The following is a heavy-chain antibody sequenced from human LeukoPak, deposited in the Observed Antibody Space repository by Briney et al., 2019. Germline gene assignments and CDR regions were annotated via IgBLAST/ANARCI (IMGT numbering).Heavy chain of an antibody. CDR2: ISWNSGSI. CDR3: AKDRGYGRYYYDSSGYITFTGFDY. V-gene: IGHV3-9*01. D-gene: IGHD3-22*01. Sequence: GGSLRLSCAASGFTFDDYAMHWVRHAPGKGLEWVSGISWNSGSIGYADSVKGRFTISRGNAKNSLYLQMNSLRAEDTALYYCAKDRGYGRYYYDSSGYITFTGFDYWGQGTLVTVSS. J-gene: IGHJ4*02. CDR1: GFTFDDYA.